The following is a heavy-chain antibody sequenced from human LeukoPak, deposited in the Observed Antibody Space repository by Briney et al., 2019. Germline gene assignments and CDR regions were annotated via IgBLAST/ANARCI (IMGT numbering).Heavy chain of an antibody. CDR1: DYSISSSYY. J-gene: IGHJ4*02. CDR3: ARQYSRSWSHFDS. V-gene: IGHV4-38-2*01. CDR2: IFHSGST. Sequence: SETLSLTCAVSDYSISSSYYWGWIRRPPEQGLEWIGTIFHSGSTNYNPSLRSRVTISVDTSKNQFSLRLSSLTAADTAVYYCARQYSRSWSHFDSWGQGTLVTVSS. D-gene: IGHD6-13*01.